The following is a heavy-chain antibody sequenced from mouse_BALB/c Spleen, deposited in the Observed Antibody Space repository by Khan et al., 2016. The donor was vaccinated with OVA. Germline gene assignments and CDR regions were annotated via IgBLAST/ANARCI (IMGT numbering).Heavy chain of an antibody. CDR1: GFSLNSYG. CDR2: IWGDGST. V-gene: IGHV2-3*01. J-gene: IGHJ4*01. Sequence: VQLVESGPGLVAPSQSLSITCTVSGFSLNSYGVNWVRQPPGKGLEWLGVIWGDGSTNYHSALKSRLIISKDDSTSQVFLKLNSLQTDDTATYYCAKFTPDYDSMDYWGQGTSVTVSS. D-gene: IGHD1-1*01. CDR3: AKFTPDYDSMDY.